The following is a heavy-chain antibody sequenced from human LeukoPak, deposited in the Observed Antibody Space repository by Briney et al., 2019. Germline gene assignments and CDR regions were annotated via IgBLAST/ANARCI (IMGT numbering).Heavy chain of an antibody. Sequence: PGGSLRLFCAASGFTLSSYSMNWVRQAPGKGLEWVSSISSSSSYIYYADSVKGRFTISRDNAKNSLYLQMNSLRAEDTAVYYCARDRGLPSGSYNYFDYWGQGTLVTVSS. CDR3: ARDRGLPSGSYNYFDY. J-gene: IGHJ4*02. CDR1: GFTLSSYS. CDR2: ISSSSSYI. D-gene: IGHD1-26*01. V-gene: IGHV3-21*01.